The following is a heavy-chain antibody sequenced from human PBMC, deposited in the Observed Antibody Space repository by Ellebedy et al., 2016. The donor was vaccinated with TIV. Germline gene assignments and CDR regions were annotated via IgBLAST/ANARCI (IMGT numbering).Heavy chain of an antibody. CDR1: GYIFRNYA. V-gene: IGHV7-4-1*02. CDR2: INTNTGSP. D-gene: IGHD6-13*01. J-gene: IGHJ4*02. Sequence: AASVKVSCKASGYIFRNYALNWVRQAPGQGLEWMGWINTNTGSPTYAQGFTGRFVFSLDTSVTTAYLQINSLKSEDTAVYYCARVRSAAAATPVFDSWGPGTLVTVSS. CDR3: ARVRSAAAATPVFDS.